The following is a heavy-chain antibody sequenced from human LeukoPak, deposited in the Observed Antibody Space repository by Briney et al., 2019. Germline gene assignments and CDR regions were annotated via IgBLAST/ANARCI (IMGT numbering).Heavy chain of an antibody. CDR1: GGSISSGGYS. D-gene: IGHD5-24*01. Sequence: SETLSLTCAVSGGSISSGGYSWSWIRQPPGKGLEWIGYIYHSGSTYYNPSLKSRVTISVDRSKNQFSLKLSSVTAADTAVYYCARVGWLQLGGGFDYWGQGTLVTVSS. CDR3: ARVGWLQLGGGFDY. CDR2: IYHSGST. J-gene: IGHJ4*02. V-gene: IGHV4-30-2*01.